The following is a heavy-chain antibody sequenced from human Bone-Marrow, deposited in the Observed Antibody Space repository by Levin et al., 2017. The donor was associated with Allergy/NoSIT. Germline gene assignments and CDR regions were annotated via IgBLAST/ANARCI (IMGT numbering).Heavy chain of an antibody. V-gene: IGHV3-74*01. CDR2: IQSNGKT. CDR3: ARDRFYSDSGSNFSWFDP. J-gene: IGHJ5*02. D-gene: IGHD3-10*01. CDR1: GFIFRTFA. Sequence: TGGSLRLSCAASGFIFRTFAMIWVRQAPGKGLVWVSRIQSNGKTNYADSVKGRFTISRDNAKNTLYLQMNSLTVEDTAVYYCARDRFYSDSGSNFSWFDPWGQGTLVTVSS.